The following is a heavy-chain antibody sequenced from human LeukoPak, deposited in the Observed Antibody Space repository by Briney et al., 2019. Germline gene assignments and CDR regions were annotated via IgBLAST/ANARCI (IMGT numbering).Heavy chain of an antibody. Sequence: GGSLRLSCAASGFTFSSYAMSWVRQTPGKGLEWVSAISGSGGSTYYADSVKGRFTISRDNSKNTLCLQMNSLRAEDTAVYYCAKQLGYCSDGSCYFPYWGQGTLVTVSS. CDR3: AKQLGYCSDGSCYFPY. V-gene: IGHV3-23*01. J-gene: IGHJ4*02. CDR2: ISGSGGST. D-gene: IGHD2-15*01. CDR1: GFTFSSYA.